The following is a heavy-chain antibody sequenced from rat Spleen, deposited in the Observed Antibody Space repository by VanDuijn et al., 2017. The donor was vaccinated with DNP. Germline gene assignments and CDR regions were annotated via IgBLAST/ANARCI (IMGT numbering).Heavy chain of an antibody. V-gene: IGHV5S13*01. CDR3: ATHTTGITYWFAY. J-gene: IGHJ3*01. CDR1: GFTFSHYG. CDR2: ITSGGDNT. Sequence: EVHLVESGGGLVQPGRSLKLSCSASGFTFSHYGVAWVRQAPTKGLEWVAFITSGGDNTYFRDSVKGRFTISRDKEKNTRYLQMDSLRSEDTATYYCATHTTGITYWFAYWGQGTLVTVSS. D-gene: IGHD1-9*01.